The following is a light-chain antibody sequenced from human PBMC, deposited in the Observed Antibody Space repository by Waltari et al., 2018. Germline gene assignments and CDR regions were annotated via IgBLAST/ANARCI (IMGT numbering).Light chain of an antibody. CDR3: QQYYSTLALT. CDR2: AAS. V-gene: IGKV1-NL1*01. Sequence: DIQMTQPPSSLSASVGDRVSITCRASQGISNSLAWYQQKPGKAPKLLLYAASRLESGVPPRFSGSGSGADYTLTISSLQPEDFATYYCQQYYSTLALTFGGGTKVEIK. J-gene: IGKJ4*01. CDR1: QGISNS.